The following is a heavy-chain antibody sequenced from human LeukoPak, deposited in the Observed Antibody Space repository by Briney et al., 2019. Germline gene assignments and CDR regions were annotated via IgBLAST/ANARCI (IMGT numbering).Heavy chain of an antibody. CDR2: ISGSGDTT. J-gene: IGHJ4*02. Sequence: GGSLRLSCAASGFTFSNYAMTWVSQGPGKGLEWVSGISGSGDTTYYADSEKGRFTTSRDNFRNTLYLQMNSLTVADTAVYFCARESFKAVAGYLDYWGQGILVTVSS. CDR1: GFTFSNYA. CDR3: ARESFKAVAGYLDY. D-gene: IGHD6-19*01. V-gene: IGHV3-23*01.